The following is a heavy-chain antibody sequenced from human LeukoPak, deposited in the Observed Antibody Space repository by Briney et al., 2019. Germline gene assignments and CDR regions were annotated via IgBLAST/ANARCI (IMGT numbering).Heavy chain of an antibody. Sequence: GASVKVSCKASRYIFTNYDINWVRQATGQGLEWMGWINPNSGGTNYAQKFRGRVTMTRDTSISTAYMELSRLRSDDTAVYYCARGTTYNWNDYYYMDVWGKGTTVTISS. J-gene: IGHJ6*03. CDR2: INPNSGGT. CDR3: ARGTTYNWNDYYYMDV. CDR1: RYIFTNYD. V-gene: IGHV1-2*02. D-gene: IGHD1-1*01.